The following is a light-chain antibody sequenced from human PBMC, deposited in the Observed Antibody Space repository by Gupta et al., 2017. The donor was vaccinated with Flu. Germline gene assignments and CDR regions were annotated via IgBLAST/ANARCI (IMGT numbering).Light chain of an antibody. J-gene: IGKJ3*01. CDR1: QDISNY. CDR2: AAS. Sequence: DIQMTQSPSSLSASVGDRVTITCQASQDISNYLNWYQQKPGKAPNLLIYAASKVETGVPSRFSGSGSGTHFTFTISRRHPEAFATYYCQHEDNLPILFGHGTKVDIK. CDR3: QHEDNLPIL. V-gene: IGKV1-33*01.